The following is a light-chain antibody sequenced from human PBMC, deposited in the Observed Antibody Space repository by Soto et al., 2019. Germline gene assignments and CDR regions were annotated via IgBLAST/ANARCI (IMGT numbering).Light chain of an antibody. Sequence: EIVMTQSPATLSVSPGERATLSCRASQSVSSNLAWYQQKPGQAPRLLIYGASTRATGIPARFSGSGSGTEFTLTISSLQSEDFAVYYCQHHGSGGYTFGQGTKVDI. J-gene: IGKJ2*01. CDR2: GAS. CDR3: QHHGSGGYT. CDR1: QSVSSN. V-gene: IGKV3-15*01.